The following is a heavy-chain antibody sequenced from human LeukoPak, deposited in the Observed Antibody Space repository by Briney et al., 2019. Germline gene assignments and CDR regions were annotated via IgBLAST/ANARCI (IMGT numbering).Heavy chain of an antibody. V-gene: IGHV3-30*04. CDR1: GFTFSSYA. J-gene: IGHJ4*02. D-gene: IGHD3-9*01. CDR3: ARDSRYFDWLSLDY. Sequence: GGSLRLSCAASGFTFSSYAMHWVRQAPGKGLAGVAVISYDGSNKYYADSVKGRFTISRDNSKNTLYLQMNSLRAEDTAVYYCARDSRYFDWLSLDYWGQGTLVTVSS. CDR2: ISYDGSNK.